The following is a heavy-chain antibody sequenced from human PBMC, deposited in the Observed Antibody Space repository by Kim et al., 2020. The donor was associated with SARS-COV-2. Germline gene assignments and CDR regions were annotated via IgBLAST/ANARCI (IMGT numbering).Heavy chain of an antibody. Sequence: YAASVKVRFTIARDNSKNSLYQQMNSLRTEDTALDYGARQGDYGDYHFDYWGQGTLVTVSS. J-gene: IGHJ4*02. CDR3: ARQGDYGDYHFDY. D-gene: IGHD4-17*01. V-gene: IGHV3-43*01.